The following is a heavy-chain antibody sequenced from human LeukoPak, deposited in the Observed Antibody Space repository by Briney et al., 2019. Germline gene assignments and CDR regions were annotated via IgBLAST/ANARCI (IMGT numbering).Heavy chain of an antibody. CDR3: ARGEDNSDYYPYYFDH. J-gene: IGHJ4*02. CDR2: IYYSGST. Sequence: SETLSLTCTVSGGSISSYYWSWIRQPPGKGLEWIGYIYYSGSTSYNPSLKSRVAISVDTSTNQFSLKLTSVTAADTAVYYCARGEDNSDYYPYYFDHWGQGTLVTVSS. D-gene: IGHD3-22*01. V-gene: IGHV4-59*01. CDR1: GGSISSYY.